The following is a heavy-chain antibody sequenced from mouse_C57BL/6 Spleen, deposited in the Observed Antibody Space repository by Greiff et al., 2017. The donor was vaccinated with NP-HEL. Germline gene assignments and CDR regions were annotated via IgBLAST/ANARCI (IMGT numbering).Heavy chain of an antibody. CDR1: GFTFTSYW. D-gene: IGHD2-3*01. J-gene: IGHJ1*03. CDR2: IDPNSGGT. CDR3: ARRSDGYYEYFDV. V-gene: IGHV1-72*01. Sequence: QVQLQQPGAELVKPGASVKLSCTASGFTFTSYWMHWVKQRPGRGLEWIGRIDPNSGGTKYNEKFKSKATLTADKPSSTAYMQLSSLTSEDSAVYDCARRSDGYYEYFDVWGTGTTVTVSS.